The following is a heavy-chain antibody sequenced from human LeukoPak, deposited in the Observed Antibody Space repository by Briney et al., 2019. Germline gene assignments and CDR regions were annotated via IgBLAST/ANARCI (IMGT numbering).Heavy chain of an antibody. CDR2: ISSSSSYI. J-gene: IGHJ4*02. D-gene: IGHD5-18*01. V-gene: IGHV3-21*01. CDR3: AKGGIQLWSGFDY. Sequence: PGGSLRLSCAASGFTFSSYSMNWVRQAPGKGLEWVSSISSSSSYIYYADSVKGRFTISRDNAKNSLYLQMNSLRAEDTAVYYCAKGGIQLWSGFDYWGQGTLVTVSS. CDR1: GFTFSSYS.